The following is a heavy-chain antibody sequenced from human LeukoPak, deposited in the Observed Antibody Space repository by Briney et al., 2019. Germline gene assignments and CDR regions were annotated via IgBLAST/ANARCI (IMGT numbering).Heavy chain of an antibody. Sequence: PSETLSLTCTVSGGSISSSSYYWGWIRQPPGKGLEWIGSIYYSGSTYYNPSLKSRVTISVDTSKNQFSLKLSSVTAADTAVYYCARHVALFMITTGRYYFDYWGQGTLVTVSS. J-gene: IGHJ4*02. CDR2: IYYSGST. CDR1: GGSISSSSYY. D-gene: IGHD3-16*01. V-gene: IGHV4-39*01. CDR3: ARHVALFMITTGRYYFDY.